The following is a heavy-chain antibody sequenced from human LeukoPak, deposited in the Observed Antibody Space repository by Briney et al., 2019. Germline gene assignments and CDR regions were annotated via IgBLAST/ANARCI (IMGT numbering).Heavy chain of an antibody. Sequence: PGESLRLSCVASGFTFNNHNMDWVRQAPGKGLEWISYISGSGDAIFYADSVQGRFTISRDNAKNSVYLQMSSLRAEDTAVYYCARGLSYSWFDPWGQGTLVTVSS. CDR3: ARGLSYSWFDP. J-gene: IGHJ5*02. D-gene: IGHD3-10*01. V-gene: IGHV3-48*01. CDR1: GFTFNNHN. CDR2: ISGSGDAI.